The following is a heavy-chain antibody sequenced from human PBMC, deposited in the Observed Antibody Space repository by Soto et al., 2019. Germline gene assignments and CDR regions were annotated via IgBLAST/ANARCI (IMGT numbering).Heavy chain of an antibody. D-gene: IGHD1-26*01. CDR2: IRSKTNNYAT. J-gene: IGHJ4*02. CDR3: STTRGIGVPGILFENY. CDR1: GFTFSASA. V-gene: IGHV3-73*01. Sequence: EVQLVESGGGLVQPGGSLKLSCAASGFTFSASAIHWVRQASGKELEWLGRIRSKTNNYATVYDASVKGRFTISRDDSKNTAYLQMNSLKIEDTALYYCSTTRGIGVPGILFENYWGQGTLVTVSS.